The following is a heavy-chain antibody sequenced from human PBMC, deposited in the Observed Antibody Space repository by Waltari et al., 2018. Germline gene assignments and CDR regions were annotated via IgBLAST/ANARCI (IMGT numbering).Heavy chain of an antibody. D-gene: IGHD6-13*01. CDR3: ANGVITAAGPTGRAFDI. V-gene: IGHV3-23*01. CDR1: GFTFSSYA. J-gene: IGHJ3*02. CDR2: ISGSGGST. Sequence: EVQLLESGGGLVQPGGSLRLSCAASGFTFSSYAMSWVRQAPGKGLEWVSAISGSGGSTYYADSVKGRFTISRDNSKNTLYLQMNSLRAEDTAVYYCANGVITAAGPTGRAFDIWGQGTMVTVSS.